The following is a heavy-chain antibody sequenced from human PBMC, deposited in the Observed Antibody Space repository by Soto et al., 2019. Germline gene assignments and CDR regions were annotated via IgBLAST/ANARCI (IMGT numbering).Heavy chain of an antibody. CDR2: IWYDGSNK. CDR1: GFTFISHG. J-gene: IGHJ4*02. D-gene: IGHD4-17*01. CDR3: ARAPDYGGNYFDY. Sequence: QVQLVESGGGAVQPGRSLRLSCAASGFTFISHGMHWVRQAPGKGLEWVAVIWYDGSNKYYGDSVKGRFTISRDNSKNTVCLQMNSLRGEETAVYYCARAPDYGGNYFDYWGQGTLVTVSS. V-gene: IGHV3-33*01.